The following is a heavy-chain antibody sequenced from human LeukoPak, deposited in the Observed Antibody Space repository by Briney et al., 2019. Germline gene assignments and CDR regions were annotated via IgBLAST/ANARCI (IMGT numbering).Heavy chain of an antibody. CDR3: ARHDNVPVIRHGFDH. Sequence: SETLSLTCTVSGGSISSYYWNWIRQPPGKGLEWLGYIYSNSGVTNYSPSLQSRVIISIDTSKNQFSLKLSSVTAADTAVYYCARHDNVPVIRHGFDHWGQGTLVTVSS. CDR2: IYSNSGVT. CDR1: GGSISSYY. D-gene: IGHD2-8*01. V-gene: IGHV4-59*08. J-gene: IGHJ4*02.